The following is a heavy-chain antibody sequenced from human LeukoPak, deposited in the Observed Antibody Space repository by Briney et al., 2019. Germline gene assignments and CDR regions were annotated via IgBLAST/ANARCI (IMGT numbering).Heavy chain of an antibody. Sequence: ASVKVSCMASGYSFTRYYIHWVRQAPGDGLEWMGIINPSGGSTSYAQKFKGRVTMTSDTSISTAYMELSRLRSDDTAVYYCARGLGGSYQFYFDYWGQGTLATVSS. D-gene: IGHD1-26*01. J-gene: IGHJ4*02. V-gene: IGHV1-46*01. CDR1: GYSFTRYY. CDR3: ARGLGGSYQFYFDY. CDR2: INPSGGST.